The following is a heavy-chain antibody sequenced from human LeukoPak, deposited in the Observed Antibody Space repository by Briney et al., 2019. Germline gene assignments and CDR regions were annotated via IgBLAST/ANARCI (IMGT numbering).Heavy chain of an antibody. CDR2: IYSGGNA. V-gene: IGHV3-66*01. J-gene: IGHJ5*02. CDR3: ARDLKGFNL. Sequence: PGGSLRLSCAASGFTVSSNYMSWVRQAPGKGLEWVSLIYSGGNAYYADSVKGRFTISRDNSKNTLYLLMNSLRAEDTAVYYCARDLKGFNLWGQGALVTVSS. CDR1: GFTVSSNY.